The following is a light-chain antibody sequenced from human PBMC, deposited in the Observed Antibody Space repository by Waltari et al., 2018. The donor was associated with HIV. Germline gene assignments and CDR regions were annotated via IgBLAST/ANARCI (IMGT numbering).Light chain of an antibody. Sequence: QSALTQPASMSGSPGQSITIPCTGSSLHIGISDFVSWYKHLPNTAPQLLIYGVNRRPPGVTSRFSASKSGDVASLTISGLHTEDEADYYCTSHTLTRILLFGGGTRLTVL. CDR2: GVN. V-gene: IGLV2-14*01. CDR3: TSHTLTRILL. J-gene: IGLJ3*02. CDR1: SLHIGISDF.